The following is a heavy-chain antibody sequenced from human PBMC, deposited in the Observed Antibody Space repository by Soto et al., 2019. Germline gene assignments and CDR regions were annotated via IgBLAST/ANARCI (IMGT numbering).Heavy chain of an antibody. V-gene: IGHV4-59*01. D-gene: IGHD1-1*01. Sequence: QVQLQESGPGLVKPSETLSLTCTVSGGSISSYYWSWIRQSPGKGLEWIGYIHYSGSTKSNPSLKSRVTIAVDKSRNQGPLKLSSVTAADSAVYFGARARNQLLHPYYYGMDVWGQGTTVTVSS. CDR1: GGSISSYY. CDR2: IHYSGST. J-gene: IGHJ6*02. CDR3: ARARNQLLHPYYYGMDV.